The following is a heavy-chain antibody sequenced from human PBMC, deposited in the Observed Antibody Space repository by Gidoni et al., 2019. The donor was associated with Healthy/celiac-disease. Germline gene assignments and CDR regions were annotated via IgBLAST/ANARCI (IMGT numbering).Heavy chain of an antibody. V-gene: IGHV3-7*01. J-gene: IGHJ6*02. CDR1: GFTFSSYW. CDR3: ARVDRGQLRFLEWLSPDYYGMDV. D-gene: IGHD3-3*01. Sequence: EVQLVESGGGLVQPGGSLRLSCAASGFTFSSYWMSWVRQAPGKGLEWVANIKQDGSEKYYVDSVKGRFTISRDNAKNSLYLQMNSLRAEDTAVYYCARVDRGQLRFLEWLSPDYYGMDVWGQGTTVTVSS. CDR2: IKQDGSEK.